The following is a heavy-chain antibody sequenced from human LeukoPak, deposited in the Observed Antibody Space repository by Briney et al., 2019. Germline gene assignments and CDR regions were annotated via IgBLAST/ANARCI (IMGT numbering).Heavy chain of an antibody. Sequence: GGSLRLSCAASGFTFSSYGIHWVRQAPGKGLEWVAVIWYDGINKYYADSVRGRFTISRDNSYNTLYLQMNSLRAEDTAVYYCARDLRAAAVYYYFGMDVWGQGTTATVSS. CDR3: ARDLRAAAVYYYFGMDV. D-gene: IGHD6-13*01. CDR2: IWYDGINK. CDR1: GFTFSSYG. J-gene: IGHJ6*02. V-gene: IGHV3-33*01.